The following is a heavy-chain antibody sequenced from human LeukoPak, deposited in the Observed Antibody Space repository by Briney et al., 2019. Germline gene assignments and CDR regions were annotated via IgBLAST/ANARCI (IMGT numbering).Heavy chain of an antibody. J-gene: IGHJ4*02. CDR1: GYTFTVYY. Sequence: ASVKVSCKASGYTFTVYYMHWVRQAPGQGLEWMGWINPNSGGTNYAQKFQGRVTMTRDTSISTAYMELSRLRSDDTAVYYCARAPKSSGLYLPKGYWGQGTLVTVSS. CDR2: INPNSGGT. V-gene: IGHV1-2*02. D-gene: IGHD6-19*01. CDR3: ARAPKSSGLYLPKGY.